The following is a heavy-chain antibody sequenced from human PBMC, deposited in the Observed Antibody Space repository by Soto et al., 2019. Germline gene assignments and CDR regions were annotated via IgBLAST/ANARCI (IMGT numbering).Heavy chain of an antibody. D-gene: IGHD3-16*01. V-gene: IGHV3-64*01. Sequence: EVQLVESGGTLVKPGGSLRLSCAASGFTFSSYAMHWVRQAPGKGLEYVSAISSNGGSTYYANTVRGRFTISRDNSKNTLYLQMGSLRAEDMAVYYCARSFPPETGGQGTLVTVSS. CDR3: ARSFPPET. CDR2: ISSNGGST. CDR1: GFTFSSYA. J-gene: IGHJ4*02.